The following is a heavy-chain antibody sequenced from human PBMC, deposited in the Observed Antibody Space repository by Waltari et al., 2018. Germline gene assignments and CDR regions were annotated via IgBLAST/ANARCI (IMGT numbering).Heavy chain of an antibody. CDR2: IYDSVST. J-gene: IGHJ6*02. CDR1: GGSISSGGYY. Sequence: QVQLQESGPGLVKPSQTLSLTCTVSGGSISSGGYYWSWIRQQPGKGLEWIGYIYDSVSTYYNPSLKSRVTISGDTSKNQFSLKLSSVTAADTAVYYCARRGDIDPKYYYYYGMDVWGQGTTVTVSS. V-gene: IGHV4-31*03. D-gene: IGHD2-15*01. CDR3: ARRGDIDPKYYYYYGMDV.